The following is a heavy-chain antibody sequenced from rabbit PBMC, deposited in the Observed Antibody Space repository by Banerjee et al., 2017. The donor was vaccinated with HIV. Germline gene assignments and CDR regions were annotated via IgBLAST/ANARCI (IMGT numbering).Heavy chain of an antibody. CDR1: GIDFSGYYY. J-gene: IGHJ4*01. Sequence: QQQLEESGGGLVKPGGTLTLTCKASGIDFSGYYYMCWVRQAPGKGLEWIACINTSSGNTVYASWAKGRFTISKTSSTAVTLQMTSLTAADTATYFCARDLAGAIGWNFNLWGPGTLVTVS. V-gene: IGHV1S45*01. CDR2: INTSSGNT. D-gene: IGHD4-1*01. CDR3: ARDLAGAIGWNFNL.